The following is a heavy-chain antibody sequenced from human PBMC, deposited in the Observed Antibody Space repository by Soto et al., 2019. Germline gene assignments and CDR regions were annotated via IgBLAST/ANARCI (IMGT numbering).Heavy chain of an antibody. CDR3: AGGMAGLDV. D-gene: IGHD2-8*01. Sequence: EVQLVESGGGLVQPGGSLRLSFAASGLSFNIYWRHWVGQVPGKGLVWLARINSDGSHTIYVDSVKGRFTISRDNAKNTVFLQMDSLRDEDTGVYYCAGGMAGLDVWGQGTTVTVSS. V-gene: IGHV3-74*01. CDR1: GLSFNIYW. CDR2: INSDGSHT. J-gene: IGHJ6*02.